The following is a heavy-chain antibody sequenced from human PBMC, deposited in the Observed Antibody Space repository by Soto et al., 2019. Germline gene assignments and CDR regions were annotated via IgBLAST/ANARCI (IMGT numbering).Heavy chain of an antibody. CDR3: ARHAYRSGWADH. J-gene: IGHJ4*02. CDR1: GGSISSSSYY. V-gene: IGHV4-39*01. Sequence: SETLSLTCTVSGGSISSSSYYWGWIRQPPGKGLEWIGTIYYSGSTYYNPSLKSRVTISVDTSKNQFSLKLSSVTAADTAVYYCARHAYRSGWADHWGQGTLVTVS. D-gene: IGHD6-19*01. CDR2: IYYSGST.